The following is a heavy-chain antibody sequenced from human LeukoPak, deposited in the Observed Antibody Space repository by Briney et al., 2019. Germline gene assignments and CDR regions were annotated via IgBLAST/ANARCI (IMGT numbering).Heavy chain of an antibody. J-gene: IGHJ4*02. D-gene: IGHD3-22*01. CDR3: ATSYRFYDSSGYPY. CDR2: FDPEDGET. V-gene: IGHV1-24*01. CDR1: GYTLTELS. Sequence: ASVTVSCKVSGYTLTELSTHWVRQAPGKGLEGMGGFDPEDGETIYAQKFQGRVTMTEDTSTDTAYMELSSLRSEDTAVYYCATSYRFYDSSGYPYWGQGTLVTVSS.